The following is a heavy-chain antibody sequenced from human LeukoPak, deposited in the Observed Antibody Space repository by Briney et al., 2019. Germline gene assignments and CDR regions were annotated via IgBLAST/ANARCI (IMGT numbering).Heavy chain of an antibody. CDR3: AKEVHSSGYYSDY. Sequence: PGGSLRLSCAASGFTFSSYAMTWVRQAPGKGLEWLSGIHDSGATTNYADSVRGRFTISRDNSKNTLYLQMNSPRAEDTAVYYCAKEVHSSGYYSDYWGQGTLVTVSS. V-gene: IGHV3-23*01. D-gene: IGHD3-22*01. CDR1: GFTFSSYA. CDR2: IHDSGATT. J-gene: IGHJ4*02.